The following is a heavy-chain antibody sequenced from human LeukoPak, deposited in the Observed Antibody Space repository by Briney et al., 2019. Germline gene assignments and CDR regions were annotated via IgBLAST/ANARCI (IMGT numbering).Heavy chain of an antibody. Sequence: GASVKVSCKASGYTFTGYYMHWVRQAPGQGLEWMGWINPNSGGTNYAQKFQGRVTMTRATSISTAYMELSRLRSDDTAVYYCARDLNDFWSGYHYWGQGTLVTVSS. CDR2: INPNSGGT. V-gene: IGHV1-2*02. CDR3: ARDLNDFWSGYHY. J-gene: IGHJ4*02. CDR1: GYTFTGYY. D-gene: IGHD3-3*01.